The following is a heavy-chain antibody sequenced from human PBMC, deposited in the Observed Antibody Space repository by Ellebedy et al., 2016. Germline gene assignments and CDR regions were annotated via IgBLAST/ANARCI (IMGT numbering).Heavy chain of an antibody. CDR1: GFTINSYT. D-gene: IGHD3/OR15-3a*01. CDR2: IGWNDDSI. CDR3: VRDRDYYFDY. V-gene: IGHV3-48*04. J-gene: IGHJ4*02. Sequence: ETLSLTCAVTGFTINSYTMNWVRQAPGKGLEWISYIGWNDDSIYYADSVKGRFTISRDYATNSVYLQMHSLRAEDTAVYYCVRDRDYYFDYWGQGTLVTVSS.